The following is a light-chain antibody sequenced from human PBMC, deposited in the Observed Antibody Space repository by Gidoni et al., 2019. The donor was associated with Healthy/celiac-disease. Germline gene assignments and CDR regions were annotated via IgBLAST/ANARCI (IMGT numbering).Light chain of an antibody. Sequence: DIQLTQSPSFLSASVGDRVTITCRASQGISSYLALYQKKPGKAPKLLIYAASTLQSGVPSRFSGSGSGKEFTLTISSLQHEDFANYYCQQLNSYPFFGQGTRLEIK. J-gene: IGKJ5*01. CDR2: AAS. CDR1: QGISSY. CDR3: QQLNSYPF. V-gene: IGKV1-9*01.